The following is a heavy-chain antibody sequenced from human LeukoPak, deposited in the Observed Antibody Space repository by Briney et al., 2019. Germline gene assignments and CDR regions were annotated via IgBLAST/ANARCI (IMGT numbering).Heavy chain of an antibody. J-gene: IGHJ4*02. CDR1: GYTFTGYY. CDR3: ARGWVAFYDFWSGYYDY. Sequence: RWASVKVSCKASGYTFTGYYMHWVRQAPGQGLEWMGWINPNSGGTNYAQKFQGRVTMTRDTSIGTAYMELSRLRSDDTAVYYCARGWVAFYDFWSGYYDYWGQGTLVTVSS. V-gene: IGHV1-2*02. D-gene: IGHD3-3*01. CDR2: INPNSGGT.